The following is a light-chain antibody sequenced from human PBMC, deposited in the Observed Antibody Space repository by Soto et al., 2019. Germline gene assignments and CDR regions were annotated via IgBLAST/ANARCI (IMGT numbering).Light chain of an antibody. J-gene: IGLJ3*02. V-gene: IGLV2-11*01. Sequence: QSALTQPRSVSGSLGQSVTISCTGTSSDVGGYDYVSWYEQHPGKAPKLMIYDVTKRPSGVPDRFSGSKSGNTASLTVSGLQPDDEADYYCCSYAGTTRVFGGGTKLTVL. CDR2: DVT. CDR1: SSDVGGYDY. CDR3: CSYAGTTRV.